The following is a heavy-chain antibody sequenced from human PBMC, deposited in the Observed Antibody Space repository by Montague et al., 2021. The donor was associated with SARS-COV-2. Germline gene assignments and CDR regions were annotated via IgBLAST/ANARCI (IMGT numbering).Heavy chain of an antibody. Sequence: SETLSLTCTVSGGSISNSIYYWDWIRQPPGKGLEWIGSIYYTENTYYNPSLKSRVTISIDTSKNQLSLKLSSVTAADTAVYYCARPGSGYSYGSGPFDYWGQGTLVTVSS. V-gene: IGHV4-39*01. CDR2: IYYTENT. CDR3: ARPGSGYSYGSGPFDY. CDR1: GGSISNSIYY. D-gene: IGHD5-18*01. J-gene: IGHJ4*02.